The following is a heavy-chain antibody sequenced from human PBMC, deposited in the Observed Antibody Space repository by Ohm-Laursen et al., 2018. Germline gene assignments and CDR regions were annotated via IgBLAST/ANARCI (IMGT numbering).Heavy chain of an antibody. Sequence: SLRLTCAASGFTFDDYAMHWVRQAPGKGLEWVSGISWNSGSIGYADSVKGRFTISRDNAKNSLYLQMNSLRAEDTALYYCAKDMSIAARGWFDPWGQGTLVTVSS. CDR3: AKDMSIAARGWFDP. CDR1: GFTFDDYA. J-gene: IGHJ5*02. D-gene: IGHD6-6*01. V-gene: IGHV3-9*01. CDR2: ISWNSGSI.